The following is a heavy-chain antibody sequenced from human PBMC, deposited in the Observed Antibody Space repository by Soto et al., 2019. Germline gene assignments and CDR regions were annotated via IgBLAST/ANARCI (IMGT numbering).Heavy chain of an antibody. Sequence: GASVKVSCKASGYTFTSYGISWVRQGPGQGLEWMGWISAYNGNTNYAQKLQGRVTMTTDTSTSTAYMELRSLRSDDTAVYYCARGSPDTAMVLDGMDVWGQGTTATVSS. J-gene: IGHJ6*02. CDR1: GYTFTSYG. CDR2: ISAYNGNT. V-gene: IGHV1-18*01. D-gene: IGHD5-18*01. CDR3: ARGSPDTAMVLDGMDV.